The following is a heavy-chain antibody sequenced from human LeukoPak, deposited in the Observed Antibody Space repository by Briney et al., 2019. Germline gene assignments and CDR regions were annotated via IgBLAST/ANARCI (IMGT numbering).Heavy chain of an antibody. V-gene: IGHV3-23*01. Sequence: GGSLRLSCAASGFTFSSYSMNWVRQAPGKGLEWVSAISGSGGSTYYADSVKGRFTISRDNSKNTLYLQMNSLRAEDTAVYYCAKGPSYYDFWSGYWGQGTLVTVSS. CDR2: ISGSGGST. CDR3: AKGPSYYDFWSGY. J-gene: IGHJ4*02. CDR1: GFTFSSYS. D-gene: IGHD3-3*01.